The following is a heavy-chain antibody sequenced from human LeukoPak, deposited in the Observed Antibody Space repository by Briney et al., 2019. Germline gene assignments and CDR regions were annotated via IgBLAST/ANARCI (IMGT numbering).Heavy chain of an antibody. CDR3: AKGGKWDVTPFDY. Sequence: GGSLRLSCAASGFTFSSYAMHWVRQAPGKGLEWVAVISYDGSNKYYADSVKGRFTTSRDNSKNTLYLQVNSLRAEDTAVYYCAKGGKWDVTPFDYWGQGTLVTVSS. V-gene: IGHV3-30-3*01. CDR1: GFTFSSYA. CDR2: ISYDGSNK. D-gene: IGHD1-26*01. J-gene: IGHJ4*02.